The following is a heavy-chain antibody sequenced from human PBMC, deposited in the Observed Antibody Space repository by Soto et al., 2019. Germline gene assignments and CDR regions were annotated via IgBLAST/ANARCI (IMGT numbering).Heavy chain of an antibody. CDR1: GGSISSGDYY. CDR3: ARSRAPPQDSSAYYFDD. Sequence: SETLSLTCTVSGGSISSGDYYWSWIRQPPGKGLEWIGYIYYSGSTYYNPSLKSRVTISVDTSKNQFSLKLSSVTAADTAVYYCARSRAPPQDSSAYYFDDWGQGTLVTVSS. J-gene: IGHJ4*02. D-gene: IGHD3-22*01. CDR2: IYYSGST. V-gene: IGHV4-30-4*01.